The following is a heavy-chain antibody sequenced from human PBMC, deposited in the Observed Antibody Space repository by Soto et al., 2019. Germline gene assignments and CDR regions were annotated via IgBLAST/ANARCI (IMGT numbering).Heavy chain of an antibody. Sequence: QVQLGESGGGVVQSGRSLTLSCAASGFSLRTYGMQWLRRAPGKGLEWVAFIWYDGTKKFYANSVKGRSTISKDNSNTILYLQMSGLRAEDPAVYYCARDVVTAVAGSVNWFDPWGQGTLVTVSS. CDR3: ARDVVTAVAGSVNWFDP. CDR2: IWYDGTKK. J-gene: IGHJ5*02. D-gene: IGHD6-19*01. CDR1: GFSLRTYG. V-gene: IGHV3-33*01.